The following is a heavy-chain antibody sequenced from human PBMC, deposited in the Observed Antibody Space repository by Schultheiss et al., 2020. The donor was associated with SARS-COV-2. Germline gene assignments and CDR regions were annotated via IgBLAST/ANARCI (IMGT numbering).Heavy chain of an antibody. D-gene: IGHD3-10*01. CDR1: GVAFFDYS. CDR3: ARDRAYYGMDV. Sequence: GGSLRLSCVGSGVAFFDYSMHWVRQAPGEGLVWVSRINSDGSSTSYADSVKGRFTISRDNAKNTLYLQMNSLRAEDTALYYCARDRAYYGMDVWGQGTTVTVSS. CDR2: INSDGSST. V-gene: IGHV3-74*01. J-gene: IGHJ6*02.